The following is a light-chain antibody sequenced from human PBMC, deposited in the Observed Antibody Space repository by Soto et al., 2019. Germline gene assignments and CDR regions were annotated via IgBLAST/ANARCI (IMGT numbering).Light chain of an antibody. V-gene: IGLV2-14*01. CDR3: SAYTARSTLG. J-gene: IGLJ3*02. CDR2: EVR. CDR1: MRDVGAYTL. Sequence: QSPPTQAASVSGSAGQSITISCSGTMRDVGAYTLVSWYQQHPGTAPKLIIYEVRNRPSGISSRFSGSRSGNTASLTISGLQSEDEGDYYCSAYTARSTLGFGGGTKVTVL.